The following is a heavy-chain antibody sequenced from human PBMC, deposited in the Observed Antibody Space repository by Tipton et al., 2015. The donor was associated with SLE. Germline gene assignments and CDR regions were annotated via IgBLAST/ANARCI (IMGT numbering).Heavy chain of an antibody. CDR1: GFTFSNSW. D-gene: IGHD1-26*01. J-gene: IGHJ4*02. CDR3: ARFSGYSTSSAYFDY. Sequence: GSLRLSCAASGFTFSNSWMTWVRQAPGKGLEWVANIREDGGEKYYVDSVKGRFTISRDNAKNSVYLQMNSLRAEDTAVYYCARFSGYSTSSAYFDYWGQGTLVAISS. V-gene: IGHV3-7*01. CDR2: IREDGGEK.